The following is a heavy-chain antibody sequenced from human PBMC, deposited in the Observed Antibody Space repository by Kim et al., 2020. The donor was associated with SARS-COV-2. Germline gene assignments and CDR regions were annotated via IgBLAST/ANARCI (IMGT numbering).Heavy chain of an antibody. V-gene: IGHV1-2*06. Sequence: ASVKVSCKASGYTFTGYYMHWVRQAPGQGLEWMGRINPNSGGTNYAQKFQGRVTMTRDTSISTAYMELSRLRSDDTAVYYCAKAGNYGDYGNADWGQGTLVTVSS. CDR1: GYTFTGYY. CDR3: AKAGNYGDYGNAD. D-gene: IGHD4-17*01. J-gene: IGHJ4*02. CDR2: INPNSGGT.